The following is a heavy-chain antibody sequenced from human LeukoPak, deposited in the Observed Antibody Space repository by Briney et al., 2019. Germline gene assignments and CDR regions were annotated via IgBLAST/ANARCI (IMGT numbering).Heavy chain of an antibody. J-gene: IGHJ4*02. V-gene: IGHV4-34*01. Sequence: PGGSLRLSCAASGFTFSSYAMSWVRQPPGKGLEWIGEINHSGSTNYNPSLKSRVTISVDTSKNQFSLKLSSVTAADTAVYYCARARGYCSSTSCYKNPFDYWGQGTLVTVSS. CDR2: INHSGST. CDR1: GFTFSSYA. D-gene: IGHD2-2*02. CDR3: ARARGYCSSTSCYKNPFDY.